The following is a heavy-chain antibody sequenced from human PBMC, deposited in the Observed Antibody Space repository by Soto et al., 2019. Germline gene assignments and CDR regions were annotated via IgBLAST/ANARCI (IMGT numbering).Heavy chain of an antibody. J-gene: IGHJ1*01. CDR3: AKDYYDSGGYYYLEGFQH. V-gene: IGHV3-30*18. Sequence: QVQLVESGGGVVQPGRSLRLSCAASGFTFSSYGMHWVRQAPGKGLEWVAVISYDGSNKYYADSVKGRFTISRDNSKNTLYLQMSSLRAEDTAVYYCAKDYYDSGGYYYLEGFQHWGQGTLVTVSS. CDR2: ISYDGSNK. D-gene: IGHD3-22*01. CDR1: GFTFSSYG.